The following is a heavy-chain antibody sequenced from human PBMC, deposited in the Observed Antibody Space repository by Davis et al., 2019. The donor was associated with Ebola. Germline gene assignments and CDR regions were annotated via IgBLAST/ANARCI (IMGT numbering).Heavy chain of an antibody. CDR1: GVSISTHS. V-gene: IGHV4-59*11. Sequence: PSETLSLTCTVSGVSISTHSWNWIRQPPGKGLEWIGSVYYSGYTNYSPSLKSRVTISIYTSKNTFSLRLRSVTAADTAVYYCAERGGSVWGQGTLVTVSS. D-gene: IGHD3-16*01. CDR2: VYYSGYT. J-gene: IGHJ4*02. CDR3: AERGGSV.